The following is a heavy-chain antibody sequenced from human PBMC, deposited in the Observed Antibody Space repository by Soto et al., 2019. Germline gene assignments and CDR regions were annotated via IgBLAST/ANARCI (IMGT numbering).Heavy chain of an antibody. V-gene: IGHV1-69*13. D-gene: IGHD3-16*01. Sequence: VKVSCKASGGTFSSYAISWVRQAPGQGLEWMGGIIPIFGTANYAQKFQGRVTITADESTSTAYMELSSLRSEDTAVYYCARTEILGGNLNLFAPWGQGSLVIVSS. J-gene: IGHJ5*02. CDR3: ARTEILGGNLNLFAP. CDR2: IIPIFGTA. CDR1: GGTFSSYA.